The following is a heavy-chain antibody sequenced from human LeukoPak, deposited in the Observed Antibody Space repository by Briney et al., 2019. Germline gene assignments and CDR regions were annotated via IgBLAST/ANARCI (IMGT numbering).Heavy chain of an antibody. V-gene: IGHV1-2*04. CDR3: ARDPNGPHSSSWYYFDY. D-gene: IGHD6-13*01. CDR2: INPNSGGT. CDR1: GYTFTGYY. Sequence: ASVKVSCKASGYTFTGYYMHWVRQAPGQGLEWMGWINPNSGGTNYAQKFQGWVTMTRDTSISTAYMELSRLRSDDTAVYYCARDPNGPHSSSWYYFDYWGQGTLVTVSS. J-gene: IGHJ4*02.